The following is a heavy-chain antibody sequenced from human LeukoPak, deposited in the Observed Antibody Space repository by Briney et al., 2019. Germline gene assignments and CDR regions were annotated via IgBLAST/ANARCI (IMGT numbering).Heavy chain of an antibody. CDR2: INDRGDNS. J-gene: IGHJ4*02. CDR1: RFTFSSYA. CDR3: AKDRYSSSSDFDY. Sequence: GGSLRLSCVGSRFTFSSYAMNWVRQAPGRGLEWVSVINDRGDNSIYADSVKGRFTISRDNSRNTLYLQMNSLRDEDAAVYHCAKDRYSSSSDFDYWGQGTLVTVSS. V-gene: IGHV3-23*01. D-gene: IGHD6-6*01.